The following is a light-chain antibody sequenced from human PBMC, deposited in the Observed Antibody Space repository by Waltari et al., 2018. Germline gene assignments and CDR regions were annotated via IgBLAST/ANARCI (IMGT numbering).Light chain of an antibody. J-gene: IGKJ4*01. Sequence: EIVLTQSPGTLSLSPGERATLSCRASQSVAGRNLAWYQQKAGQAPRLLIYGASSRATGIPDMFSGSGSGTEFTLTISRLEPEDVAVYYCQQYNNSPLTFGGGTKVEIK. V-gene: IGKV3-20*01. CDR2: GAS. CDR1: QSVAGRN. CDR3: QQYNNSPLT.